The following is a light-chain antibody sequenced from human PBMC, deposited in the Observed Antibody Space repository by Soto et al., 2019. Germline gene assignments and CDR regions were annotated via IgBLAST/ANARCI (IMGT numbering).Light chain of an antibody. CDR3: SSYAGSNNRV. J-gene: IGLJ3*02. Sequence: QSVLTQPASVSGSPGQSVTISCTGTSSDVGGYNYVSWYQQHPGKAPKLMIYEVSKRPSGVPDRFSGSKSGNTASLTVSGLQAEDEADYYCSSYAGSNNRVFGGGTQLTVL. CDR1: SSDVGGYNY. V-gene: IGLV2-8*01. CDR2: EVS.